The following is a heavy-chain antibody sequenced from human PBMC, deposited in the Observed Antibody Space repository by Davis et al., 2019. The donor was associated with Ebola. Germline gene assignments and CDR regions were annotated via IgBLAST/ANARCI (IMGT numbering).Heavy chain of an antibody. J-gene: IGHJ3*02. Sequence: GASLKISCQGSGYSFTSYWISWVRQMPGKGLEWMGRIDPSDSYTNYSPSFPGHVTISANKSISTAYLQWSSLKASDTAMYYCARPYYDSSGYPYDAFDIWGQGTMVTVSS. CDR3: ARPYYDSSGYPYDAFDI. CDR2: IDPSDSYT. D-gene: IGHD3-22*01. V-gene: IGHV5-10-1*01. CDR1: GYSFTSYW.